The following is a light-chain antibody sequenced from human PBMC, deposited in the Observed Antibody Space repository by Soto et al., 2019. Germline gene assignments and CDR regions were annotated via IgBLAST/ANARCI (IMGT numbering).Light chain of an antibody. J-gene: IGKJ3*01. V-gene: IGKV3D-20*02. CDR2: DTS. Sequence: VWMLSPRTLSLSPGERATLSCRASQSLTNSFMAWYQQKPGQAPRLLIYDTSSRASGIPDRFSGSGSGTDFTLTISRLETEDFAVYYCQQRSSWPFTFGPGTKVDI. CDR3: QQRSSWPFT. CDR1: QSLTNSF.